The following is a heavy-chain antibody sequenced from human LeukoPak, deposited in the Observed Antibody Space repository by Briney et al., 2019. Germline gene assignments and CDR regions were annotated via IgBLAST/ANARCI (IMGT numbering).Heavy chain of an antibody. CDR3: ARRAQRLVYAIAYDY. D-gene: IGHD2-8*01. V-gene: IGHV4-34*01. CDR1: GGSFSGYY. Sequence: PSETLSLTCVVYGGSFSGYYWSWIRQPPGKGLEWIGEINHSGSTNYNPSLKSRVTISVDTSKNQFSLKLSSVTAADTAVYYCARRAQRLVYAIAYDYWGQGTLVTVSS. J-gene: IGHJ4*02. CDR2: INHSGST.